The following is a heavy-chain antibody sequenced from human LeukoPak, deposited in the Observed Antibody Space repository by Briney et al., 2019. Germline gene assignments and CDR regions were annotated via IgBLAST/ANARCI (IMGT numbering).Heavy chain of an antibody. CDR3: ARLDSGYDSHLVWFDY. CDR2: IYPGYSDT. D-gene: IGHD5-12*01. Sequence: GEALKISCQGSGYILTSYWIGWVRQLPGKGLECMGIIYPGYSDTRHIPPFQGQVTIPADKPITTAYLQWSSLHASHTPIYYSARLDSGYDSHLVWFDYWGQGNLVTVSS. V-gene: IGHV5-51*01. J-gene: IGHJ4*02. CDR1: GYILTSYW.